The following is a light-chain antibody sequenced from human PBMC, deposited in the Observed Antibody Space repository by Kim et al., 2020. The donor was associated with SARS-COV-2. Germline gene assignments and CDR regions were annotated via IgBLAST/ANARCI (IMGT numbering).Light chain of an antibody. J-gene: IGLJ1*01. Sequence: GQSTTICSTGTSSDVGRYNVVSWYQQYPGKAPKMMIYDVTKRPSGVAGCFSGSTSGNAASLTISGLEAEDDADYYCSSAASSSTYVFGTGTKVTVL. CDR1: SSDVGRYNV. CDR3: SSAASSSTYV. V-gene: IGLV2-14*04. CDR2: DVT.